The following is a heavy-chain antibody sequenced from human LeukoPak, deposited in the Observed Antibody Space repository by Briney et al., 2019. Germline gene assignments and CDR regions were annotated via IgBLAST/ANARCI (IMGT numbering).Heavy chain of an antibody. CDR2: INHSGST. CDR3: ASDYYGSGSYYNH. V-gene: IGHV4-34*01. CDR1: GGSFSGYY. Sequence: SETLSLTCAVYGGSFSGYYWSWIRQPPGKGLEWIGEINHSGSTNYNPSLKSRVTISVDTSKNQFSLKLSSVTAADTAVYYCASDYYGSGSYYNHWGQGTLVTVSS. D-gene: IGHD3-10*01. J-gene: IGHJ5*02.